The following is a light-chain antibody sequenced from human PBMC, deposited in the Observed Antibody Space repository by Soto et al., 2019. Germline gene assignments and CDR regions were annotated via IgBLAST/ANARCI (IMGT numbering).Light chain of an antibody. Sequence: DIQMTQSPSSLSASVGDRVTITCRPSQSGQYYLSWYQQRPGEAPNLLIYAASYLQSGVPSRFSGSGSGTDFALTISSLQPEDFANYYCQQSYDTPITFGQGTRLEIK. CDR1: QSGQYY. CDR2: AAS. CDR3: QQSYDTPIT. V-gene: IGKV1-39*01. J-gene: IGKJ5*01.